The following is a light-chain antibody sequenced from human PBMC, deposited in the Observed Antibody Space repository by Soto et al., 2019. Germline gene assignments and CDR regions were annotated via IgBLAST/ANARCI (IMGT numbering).Light chain of an antibody. CDR2: SAS. CDR1: QAISSY. Sequence: DIQFTQSPFFLSSYVRDRVTITCRASQAISSYLAWYQQKPGKAPKLLIYSASTLQSGVPSRFSGSGSGTEFTLTISNLQPEDFARYYCQQLDSYPSITFGQGTRLEIK. J-gene: IGKJ5*01. CDR3: QQLDSYPSIT. V-gene: IGKV1-9*01.